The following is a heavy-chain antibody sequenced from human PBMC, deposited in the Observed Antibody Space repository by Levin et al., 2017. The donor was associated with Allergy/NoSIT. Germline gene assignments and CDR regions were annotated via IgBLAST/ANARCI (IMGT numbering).Heavy chain of an antibody. CDR2: IKQDGSEK. Sequence: GESLKISCEASGFTFSSFWMSWVRQAPGKGLEWVANIKQDGSEKHYVDSVKGRFTISRDNAKNSLYLQMNSLRAEDTAVYYCARRYFDCWGQGTLVTVSS. CDR3: ARRYFDC. V-gene: IGHV3-7*01. J-gene: IGHJ4*02. CDR1: GFTFSSFW.